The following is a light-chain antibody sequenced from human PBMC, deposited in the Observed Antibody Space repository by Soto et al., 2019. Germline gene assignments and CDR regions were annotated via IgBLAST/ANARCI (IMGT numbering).Light chain of an antibody. Sequence: DVVMTQSPLSLPVTLGQPASISCRSSQSPLYSDGNTYLSWFHQRPGQSPRRLIYKVSHRDSGVPDRVSGSGSGTDFTLQINRVEAEDLGVYYCMQGTYWPYTFGQGTKLEIK. CDR2: KVS. J-gene: IGKJ2*01. CDR1: QSPLYSDGNTY. V-gene: IGKV2-30*01. CDR3: MQGTYWPYT.